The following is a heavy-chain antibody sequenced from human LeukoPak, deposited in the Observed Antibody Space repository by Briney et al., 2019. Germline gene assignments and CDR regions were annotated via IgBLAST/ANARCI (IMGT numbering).Heavy chain of an antibody. Sequence: PGGSLRLSCAASGFTFSSYGMHWVRQAPGKGLEWVSSISSSSSYIYYADSVKGRFTISRDNAKNSLYLQMNSLRAEDTAVYYCARRSGIAVAGAFDYWGQGTLVTVSS. V-gene: IGHV3-21*04. CDR1: GFTFSSYG. J-gene: IGHJ4*02. D-gene: IGHD6-19*01. CDR3: ARRSGIAVAGAFDY. CDR2: ISSSSSYI.